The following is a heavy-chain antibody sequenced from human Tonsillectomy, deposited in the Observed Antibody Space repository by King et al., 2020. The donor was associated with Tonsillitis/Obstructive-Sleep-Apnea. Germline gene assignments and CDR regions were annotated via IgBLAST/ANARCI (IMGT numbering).Heavy chain of an antibody. J-gene: IGHJ4*02. CDR3: AREVDGDYDAISRFDY. CDR2: ISSSSSYI. V-gene: IGHV3-21*01. D-gene: IGHD4-17*01. CDR1: GFTFSSYS. Sequence: VQLVESGGGLVKPGGSLRLSCAASGFTFSSYSMNWVRQAPGKGLEWVSSISSSSSYIYYADSVKGRFTISRDNAKNSLYLQMNSLRAEDTAVYYCAREVDGDYDAISRFDYCGQGTLVTVSS.